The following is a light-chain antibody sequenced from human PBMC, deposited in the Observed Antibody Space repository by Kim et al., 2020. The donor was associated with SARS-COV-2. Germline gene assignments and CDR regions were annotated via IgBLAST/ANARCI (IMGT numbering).Light chain of an antibody. J-gene: IGKJ2*03. Sequence: GERGTHSCRASQSVSSNLAWYQQKPGQAPRLLVYGASTRATGIPARFSGSGSGTEFTLTISSLQSEDFAVYYCQQYNNWPPEYSFGQGTKLEI. CDR3: QQYNNWPPEYS. CDR2: GAS. CDR1: QSVSSN. V-gene: IGKV3-15*01.